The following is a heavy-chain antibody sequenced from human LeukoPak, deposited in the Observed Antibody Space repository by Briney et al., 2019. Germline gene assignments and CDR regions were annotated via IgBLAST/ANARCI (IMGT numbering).Heavy chain of an antibody. CDR3: GRAWLGYGGNAYWYFDL. V-gene: IGHV4-61*02. D-gene: IGHD4-23*01. CDR1: GGSISSGSYY. Sequence: SQTLSLTCTVSGGSISSGSYYWSWIRQPAGKGLEWIGRIYTSGSTNYNPSLKSRVTISVDTSKNQFSLKLSSVTAADTAVYFCGRAWLGYGGNAYWYFDLWGRGNLVTVSS. J-gene: IGHJ2*01. CDR2: IYTSGST.